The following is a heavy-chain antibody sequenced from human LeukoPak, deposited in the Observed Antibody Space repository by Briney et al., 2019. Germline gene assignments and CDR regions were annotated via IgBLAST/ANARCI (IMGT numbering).Heavy chain of an antibody. D-gene: IGHD2-2*01. V-gene: IGHV3-48*02. CDR1: GFSFSTYS. CDR3: ARDYYCSGTSCPNYYGMHD. Sequence: PGGSLRLSCAASGFSFSTYSMYWVRQAPGLRLEWVSYITGSSSTIYYADSVKGRFTISRDNARNSLYLQMNSLRHEDTAVYYCARDYYCSGTSCPNYYGMHDWGQGTTVTVSS. J-gene: IGHJ6*02. CDR2: ITGSSSTI.